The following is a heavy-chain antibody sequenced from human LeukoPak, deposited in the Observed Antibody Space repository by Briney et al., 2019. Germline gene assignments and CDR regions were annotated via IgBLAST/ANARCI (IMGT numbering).Heavy chain of an antibody. CDR1: GGSISSSNW. D-gene: IGHD3-10*01. J-gene: IGHJ6*03. Sequence: SGTLSLTCAVSGGSISSSNWWSWVRPPPGKGLEWIGEIYHSGSTNYNPSLKSRVTISVDKSKNQFSLKLSSVTAADTAVYYCAKLWFGELYHYYYYMDVWGKGTTVTVSS. CDR2: IYHSGST. V-gene: IGHV4-4*02. CDR3: AKLWFGELYHYYYYMDV.